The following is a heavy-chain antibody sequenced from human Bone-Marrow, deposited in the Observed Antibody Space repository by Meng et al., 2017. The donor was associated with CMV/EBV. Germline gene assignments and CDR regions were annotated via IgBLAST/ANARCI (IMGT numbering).Heavy chain of an antibody. V-gene: IGHV3-33*06. CDR2: IWYDGSNK. D-gene: IGHD5-12*01. CDR3: AKGSGALATGGAFDI. J-gene: IGHJ3*02. CDR1: GFTFSSYG. Sequence: GESLKISCAASGFTFSSYGMHWVRQAPGKGLEWVAVIWYDGSNKYYADSVKGRFTISRDNSKNTLSLQMNSLRAEDTAVYYCAKGSGALATGGAFDICGQGTIVTVSS.